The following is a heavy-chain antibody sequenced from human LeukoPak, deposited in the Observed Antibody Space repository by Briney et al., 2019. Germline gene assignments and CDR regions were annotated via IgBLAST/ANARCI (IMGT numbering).Heavy chain of an antibody. Sequence: KTSETLSLTCTVSGGSISSGSYYWSWIRQPAGKGLGWIGRIYTSGSTNYNPSLKSRVTISVDTCKNQFSLKLSSVTAADTAVYYCARVGFWSGYYTFDYWGQGTLVTVSS. CDR2: IYTSGST. V-gene: IGHV4-61*02. J-gene: IGHJ4*02. D-gene: IGHD3-3*01. CDR1: GGSISSGSYY. CDR3: ARVGFWSGYYTFDY.